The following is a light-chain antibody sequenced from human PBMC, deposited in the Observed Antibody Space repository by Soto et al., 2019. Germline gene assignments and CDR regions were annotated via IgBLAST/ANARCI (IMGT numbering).Light chain of an antibody. Sequence: QSVLTQPPSSPQTPGHTVPISCSGSSSNIGSNTVNWYQQVPGTAPKLLMYANHYRPSGVRDRFSGSKSGTSASLDISGLQSEDEGEYFCAVWADSLNGVVFGGGTKLTVL. J-gene: IGLJ2*01. V-gene: IGLV1-44*01. CDR3: AVWADSLNGVV. CDR1: SSNIGSNT. CDR2: ANH.